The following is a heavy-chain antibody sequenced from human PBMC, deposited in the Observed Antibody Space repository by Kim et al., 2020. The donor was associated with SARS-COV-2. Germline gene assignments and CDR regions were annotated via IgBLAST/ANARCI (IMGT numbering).Heavy chain of an antibody. D-gene: IGHD5-18*01. V-gene: IGHV3-9*01. CDR1: GFTFDDYA. CDR3: AKDIMAYSYGLYTDY. CDR2: ISWNSGSI. Sequence: GGSLRLSCAASGFTFDDYAMHWVRQAPGKGLEWVSGISWNSGSIGYADSVKGRFTISRDNAKNSLYLQMNSLRAEDTALYYCAKDIMAYSYGLYTDYWGQGTLVTVSS. J-gene: IGHJ4*02.